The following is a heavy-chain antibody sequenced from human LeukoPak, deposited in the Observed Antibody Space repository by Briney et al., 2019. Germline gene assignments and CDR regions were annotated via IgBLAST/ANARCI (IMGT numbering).Heavy chain of an antibody. D-gene: IGHD6-6*01. V-gene: IGHV3-66*01. Sequence: PGGSLRLSCAASGLTVSSNYMSWVRQAPGKGLEWVSVIYSGGSTYYADSVKGRFTISRDNSKNTLYLQMSSLRAEDTAMYYCSRFEYSSSFDYWGQGTLVTVSS. CDR2: IYSGGST. J-gene: IGHJ4*02. CDR3: SRFEYSSSFDY. CDR1: GLTVSSNY.